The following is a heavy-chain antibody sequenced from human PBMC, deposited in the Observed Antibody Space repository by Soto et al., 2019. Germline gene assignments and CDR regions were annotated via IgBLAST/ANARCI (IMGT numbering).Heavy chain of an antibody. Sequence: PVGSLGLSCVDSGFTFSSYEMTWVRQAPGKGLEWVSDIGKSGRSVYNADSVKGRFTISSDDARNTVLLQINSLRVEDTAVYYCARIRRTFDLYGLDVWGQGTTVTVSS. CDR1: GFTFSSYE. CDR3: ARIRRTFDLYGLDV. CDR2: IGKSGRSV. V-gene: IGHV3-48*03. J-gene: IGHJ6*02.